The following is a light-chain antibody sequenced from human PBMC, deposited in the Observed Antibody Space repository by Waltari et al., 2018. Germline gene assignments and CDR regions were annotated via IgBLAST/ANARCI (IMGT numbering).Light chain of an antibody. V-gene: IGKV3-20*01. J-gene: IGKJ1*01. CDR2: DAS. CDR1: QSISRY. Sequence: EIMLTQSPGTLSLSPGERATLSCRASQSISRYLAWYQHKPGQAPRLLIYDASSRATGIPDRFSGSGSGTDFSLTISRLEPEDVAVYYCQKYGSLPATFGQGTKVEIK. CDR3: QKYGSLPAT.